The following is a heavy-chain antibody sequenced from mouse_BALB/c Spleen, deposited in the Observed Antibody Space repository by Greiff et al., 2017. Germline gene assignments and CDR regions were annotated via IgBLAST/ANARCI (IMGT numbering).Heavy chain of an antibody. Sequence: EVKLMESGGGLVQPGGSLRLSCATSGFTFTDYYMSWVRQPPGKALEWLGFIRNKANGYTTEYSASVKGRFTISRDNSQSILYLQMNTLRAEDSATYYCARDDRYLYAMDYWGQGTSVTVSS. V-gene: IGHV7-3*02. CDR3: ARDDRYLYAMDY. D-gene: IGHD2-14*01. J-gene: IGHJ4*01. CDR2: IRNKANGYTT. CDR1: GFTFTDYY.